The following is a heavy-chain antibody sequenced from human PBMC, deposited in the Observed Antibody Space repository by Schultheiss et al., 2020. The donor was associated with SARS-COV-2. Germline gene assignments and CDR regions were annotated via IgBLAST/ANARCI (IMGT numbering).Heavy chain of an antibody. CDR3: SRDQGYFDY. J-gene: IGHJ4*02. Sequence: GESLKISCAASGFSFSGYGMHWVRQAPGKGLQWVAVIWSDGSRQYYADSVKGRFTISRDNSKNTLYLQMNSLRAEDTAVYYCSRDQGYFDYWGQGTLVTVSS. V-gene: IGHV3-33*01. CDR1: GFSFSGYG. CDR2: IWSDGSRQ.